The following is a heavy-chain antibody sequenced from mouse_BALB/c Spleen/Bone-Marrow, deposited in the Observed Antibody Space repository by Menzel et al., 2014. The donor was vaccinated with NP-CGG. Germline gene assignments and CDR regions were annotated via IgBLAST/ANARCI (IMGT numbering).Heavy chain of an antibody. V-gene: IGHV1-63*02. CDR1: GYAFTNYW. J-gene: IGHJ2*01. CDR2: IYPGSGNT. CDR3: ARRRSLDD. Sequence: QVQLQQSGAELVRPGTSVKISCKASGYAFTNYWLGWVKQRPGHGLEWIGDIYPGSGNTYYTEKFKGKATLTADTSSSTAYMQLSSLTSEDSAVYFCARRRSLDDWGQGTILTVSS.